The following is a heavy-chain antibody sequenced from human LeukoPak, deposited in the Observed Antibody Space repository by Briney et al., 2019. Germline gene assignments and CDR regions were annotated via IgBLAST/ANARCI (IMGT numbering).Heavy chain of an antibody. D-gene: IGHD2-2*01. V-gene: IGHV4-4*07. J-gene: IGHJ5*02. CDR3: ARSLRDIVVVPSGWFDP. CDR2: IYTSGST. Sequence: SETLSLTCTVSGGSISSYYWSWIRQPAGKGLEWIGRIYTSGSTNYNPSLKSRVTMSVDTSKNQFSLKLSSVTAADTAVYYCARSLRDIVVVPSGWFDPWGQGTLVTVSS. CDR1: GGSISSYY.